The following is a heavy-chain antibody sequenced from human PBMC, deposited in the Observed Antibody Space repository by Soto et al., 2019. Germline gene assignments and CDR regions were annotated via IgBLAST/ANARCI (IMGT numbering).Heavy chain of an antibody. V-gene: IGHV1-46*01. J-gene: IGHJ6*02. D-gene: IGHD3-3*01. CDR2: INPSGGST. Sequence: ASVKDSCKASGYTFTSYYMHWVRQAPGQGLEWMGIINPSGGSTSYAQKFQGRVTMTRDTSTSTVYMELSSLRSEDTAVYYCARDQRGILEWLVLGMDVWGQGTTVTVSS. CDR1: GYTFTSYY. CDR3: ARDQRGILEWLVLGMDV.